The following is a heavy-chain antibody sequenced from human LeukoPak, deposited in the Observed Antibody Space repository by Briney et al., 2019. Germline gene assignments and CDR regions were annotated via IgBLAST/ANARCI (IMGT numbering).Heavy chain of an antibody. D-gene: IGHD6-19*01. CDR2: IYYSGST. CDR1: GGSISSSSYY. J-gene: IGHJ4*02. CDR3: ARQGGEYCSGPHR. V-gene: IGHV4-39*01. Sequence: KPSETLSLTCTVSGGSISSSSYYWGWIRQPPGKGLEWIGSIYYSGSTYYNPSLKSRVTISVDTSKNQFSLKLSSVTAADTAVYYCARQGGEYCSGPHRWGQGTLVTVSS.